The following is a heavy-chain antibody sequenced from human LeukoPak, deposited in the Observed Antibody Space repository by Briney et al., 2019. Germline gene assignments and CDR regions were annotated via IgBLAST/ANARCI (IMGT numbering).Heavy chain of an antibody. CDR1: GFTVSSNY. D-gene: IGHD6-6*01. Sequence: GGSLRLSCAASGFTVSSNYMSWVRQAPGKGLEWVSAISGSGGSTYYADSVKGRFTISRDNSKNTLYLQMNSLRAEDTAVYYCANPSPHSSSPFDYWGQGTLVTVSS. J-gene: IGHJ4*02. CDR2: ISGSGGST. CDR3: ANPSPHSSSPFDY. V-gene: IGHV3-23*01.